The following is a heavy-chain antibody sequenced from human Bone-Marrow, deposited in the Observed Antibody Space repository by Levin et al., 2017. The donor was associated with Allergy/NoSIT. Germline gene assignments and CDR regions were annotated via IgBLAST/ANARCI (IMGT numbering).Heavy chain of an antibody. Sequence: ESGPTLVKPTQTLTLTCTFSGFSLSTSGVGVGWIRQPPGKALEWLALIYWNDDKRYSPSLKSRLTITKDTSKNQVVLTMTNMDPVDTATYYCAHSLGGGVLRYFDWVDAFDIWGQGTMVTVSS. CDR2: IYWNDDK. CDR1: GFSLSTSGVG. D-gene: IGHD3-9*01. V-gene: IGHV2-5*01. CDR3: AHSLGGGVLRYFDWVDAFDI. J-gene: IGHJ3*02.